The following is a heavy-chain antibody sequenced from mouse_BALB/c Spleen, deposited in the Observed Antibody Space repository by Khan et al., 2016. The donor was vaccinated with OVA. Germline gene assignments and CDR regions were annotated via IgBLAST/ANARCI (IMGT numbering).Heavy chain of an antibody. CDR1: GYSFTGYT. CDR2: INPYNGGT. Sequence: EVQLQQSGPELVKPGASMKMSCKASGYSFTGYTMNWVKQSHVKNLEWIGLINPYNGGTAYNQKFRGKATLTVDKSSNTAYMELLSLTSEDSAVYYCGSSASYGDYVEAWFAYWGQGTLVTVSA. D-gene: IGHD2-13*01. J-gene: IGHJ3*01. CDR3: GSSASYGDYVEAWFAY. V-gene: IGHV1-37*01.